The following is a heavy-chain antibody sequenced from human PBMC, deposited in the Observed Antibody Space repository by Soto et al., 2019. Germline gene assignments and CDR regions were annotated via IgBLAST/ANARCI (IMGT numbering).Heavy chain of an antibody. CDR1: GGTFSSYA. CDR2: IIPIFGTA. V-gene: IGHV1-69*01. D-gene: IGHD3-10*01. J-gene: IGHJ4*02. Sequence: QVQLVQSGAEVKKPGSSVKVSCKASGGTFSSYAISWVRQAPGQGLEWMGGIIPIFGTANYAQKFQGRVTITADESTSTAYMELSSLRSEDMVVYYCARDRSDYYGSGSYKEGFDYWGQGTLVTVSS. CDR3: ARDRSDYYGSGSYKEGFDY.